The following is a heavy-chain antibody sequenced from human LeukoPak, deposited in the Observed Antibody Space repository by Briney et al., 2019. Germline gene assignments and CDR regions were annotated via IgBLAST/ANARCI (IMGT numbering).Heavy chain of an antibody. J-gene: IGHJ4*02. V-gene: IGHV3-23*01. CDR3: AKDLRAAAGTFDY. CDR2: ISPGGGTT. CDR1: GFAFGSEA. Sequence: GGSLRLSCAASGFAFGSEAMSWVRQSPARGLEWVASISPGGGTTYYADYVKGRFTISRDNSKNSLFVQMNSLRAEDTAVYYCAKDLRAAAGTFDYWGQGTLVTVSS. D-gene: IGHD6-13*01.